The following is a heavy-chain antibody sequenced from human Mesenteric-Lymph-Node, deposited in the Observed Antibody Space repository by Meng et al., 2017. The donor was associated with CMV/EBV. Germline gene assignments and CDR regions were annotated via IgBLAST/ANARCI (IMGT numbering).Heavy chain of an antibody. CDR1: GFTFDDYG. V-gene: IGHV3-20*04. J-gene: IGHJ4*02. CDR2: INWNGGST. CDR3: ARAPGSTFDY. D-gene: IGHD1-14*01. Sequence: GESLKISCAASGFTFDDYGMSWVRQAPGKGLEWVSGINWNGGSTGYADSVKGRFSISRDNAKNSLYLQMNSLRAEDTAVYYCARAPGSTFDYWGQGTLVTVSS.